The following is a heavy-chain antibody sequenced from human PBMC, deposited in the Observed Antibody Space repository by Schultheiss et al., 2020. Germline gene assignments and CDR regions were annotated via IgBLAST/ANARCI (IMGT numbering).Heavy chain of an antibody. V-gene: IGHV4-38-2*02. CDR2: IYYSGTT. J-gene: IGHJ5*02. CDR3: ARRGYYYCLWSGYLFDP. D-gene: IGHD3-10*01. CDR1: GYSISSGYY. Sequence: SETLSLTCTVSGYSISSGYYWGWIRKPPGKGLEWIGSIYYSGTTQYNPSLKSRVTISVDTSKNQFSLKLSSVTAADTAVYYCARRGYYYCLWSGYLFDPWGQGTLVTVSS.